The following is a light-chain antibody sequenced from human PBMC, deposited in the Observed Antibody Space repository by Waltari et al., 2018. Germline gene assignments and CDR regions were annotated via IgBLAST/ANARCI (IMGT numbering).Light chain of an antibody. CDR2: DVN. CDR3: SSYRRSDIVV. Sequence: QSALTQPASVSGSPGQSITISFTGTSSDVGGYNYVSWYQHHPGKAPTIMIYDVNDRPSGVSNRFSGSKSGNTASLTISGLQAEDEADYYCSSYRRSDIVVFGGGTKLTVL. J-gene: IGLJ2*01. CDR1: SSDVGGYNY. V-gene: IGLV2-14*03.